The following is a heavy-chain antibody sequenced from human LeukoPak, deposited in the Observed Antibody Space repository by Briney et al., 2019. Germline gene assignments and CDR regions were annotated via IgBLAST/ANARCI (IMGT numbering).Heavy chain of an antibody. Sequence: GSLRLSCAASGFTFSSYAMSWVRQAPGKGLEWVSYIVSSSSTIYYADSVKGRFTISRDNAKNSLYLQMNSLRAEDTAVYYCARGRLMGSGLPAIDYWGQGTLVTVSS. CDR1: GFTFSSYA. CDR2: IVSSSSTI. J-gene: IGHJ4*02. V-gene: IGHV3-48*01. D-gene: IGHD3-10*01. CDR3: ARGRLMGSGLPAIDY.